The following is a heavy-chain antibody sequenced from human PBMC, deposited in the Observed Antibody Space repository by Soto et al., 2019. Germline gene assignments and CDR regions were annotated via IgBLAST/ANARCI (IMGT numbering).Heavy chain of an antibody. CDR3: TREMESSGYDKDAFDI. CDR1: GYTFTSYG. CDR2: ISAYNGNT. J-gene: IGHJ3*02. Sequence: QFQLVQSGAEVKKPGASVKVSCKASGYTFTSYGISWVRQAPGQGLEWMGWISAYNGNTNYAQKLQGRVTMTTDTATSTAYMELRSLIYDDTAVYYCTREMESSGYDKDAFDIWGQGTMVTVSS. V-gene: IGHV1-18*01. D-gene: IGHD5-12*01.